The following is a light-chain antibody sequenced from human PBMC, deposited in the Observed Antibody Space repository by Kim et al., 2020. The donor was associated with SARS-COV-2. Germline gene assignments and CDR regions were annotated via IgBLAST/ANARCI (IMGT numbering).Light chain of an antibody. V-gene: IGLV2-23*02. CDR1: SSDVGSYNL. Sequence: SINISCTGTSSDVGSYNLVSWYQQHPGKAPKLMIYEVSKRPSGVSNRFSGSKSGNTASLTISGLQAEDEADYYCCSYAGSSTLYVVFGGGTKLTVL. CDR3: CSYAGSSTLYVV. CDR2: EVS. J-gene: IGLJ2*01.